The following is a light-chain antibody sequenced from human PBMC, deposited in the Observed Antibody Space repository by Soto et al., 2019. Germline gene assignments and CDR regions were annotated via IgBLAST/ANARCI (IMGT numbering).Light chain of an antibody. Sequence: EIVMTQSPATLSESPGERATLYCRASQSVSSNLAWYQQKPGQAPRLLIYGASTRATGIPARFSGSGSGTEFTLTISSLQSEDFAVYYCQQYNNWPPWTFGQGTKVEIK. CDR3: QQYNNWPPWT. CDR1: QSVSSN. V-gene: IGKV3-15*01. J-gene: IGKJ1*01. CDR2: GAS.